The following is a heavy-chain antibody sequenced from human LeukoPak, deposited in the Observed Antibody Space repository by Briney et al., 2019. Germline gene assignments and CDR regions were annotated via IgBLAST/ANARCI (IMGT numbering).Heavy chain of an antibody. CDR1: GGSISSYY. J-gene: IGHJ3*02. V-gene: IGHV4-59*01. Sequence: SETLSLTCTVSGGSISSYYRSWIRHPPGKGLEWIGYIYYSGSTNYNPSLKSRVTISVDTSKNQFSLKLSSVTAADTAVYYCARDSGATDAFDIWGQGTMVTVSS. CDR2: IYYSGST. CDR3: ARDSGATDAFDI. D-gene: IGHD1-26*01.